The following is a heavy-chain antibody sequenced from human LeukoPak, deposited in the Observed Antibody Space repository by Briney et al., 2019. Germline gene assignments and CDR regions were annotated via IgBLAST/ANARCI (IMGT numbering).Heavy chain of an antibody. CDR2: ISSSSSYI. D-gene: IGHD4-17*01. CDR3: ARDGVQATVTNWFDP. V-gene: IGHV3-21*01. J-gene: IGHJ5*02. Sequence: PGGSLRLSCAASGFTFSSYSMNWVRQAPGKGLEWVSSISSSSSYIYYADSVKGRFTISRDNAKNSLYLQMNSLRAEDTAVYYCARDGVQATVTNWFDPWGQGTLVTVSP. CDR1: GFTFSSYS.